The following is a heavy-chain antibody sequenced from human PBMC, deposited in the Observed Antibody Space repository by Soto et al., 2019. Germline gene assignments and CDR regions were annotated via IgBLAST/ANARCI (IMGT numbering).Heavy chain of an antibody. J-gene: IGHJ6*02. D-gene: IGHD6-13*01. Sequence: VASVKVSCKASGYTFTSYYMHWVRQAPGQGLEWMGIINPSGGSTSYAQKFQGRVTMTRDTSTSTVYMELNSLRAEDTAVYYCARDGYSSSWYYYYYGMDVWGQGTTVTVS. CDR1: GYTFTSYY. CDR3: ARDGYSSSWYYYYYGMDV. V-gene: IGHV1-46*01. CDR2: INPSGGST.